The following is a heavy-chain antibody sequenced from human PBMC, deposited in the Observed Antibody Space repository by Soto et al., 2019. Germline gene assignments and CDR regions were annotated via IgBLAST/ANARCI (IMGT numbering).Heavy chain of an antibody. CDR3: ARGGDWFDP. V-gene: IGHV4-31*02. Sequence: QVQLPESGPGPVKPSKAPSLPWPVPGGPIGSGGYYLGWNRPPPGKGLEWIAYIYYSGSTNYNPSLKSRLTISVDTSKNQFSLKLSSVTAADTAVYYCARGGDWFDPWGQGTLVTVSS. CDR2: IYYSGST. J-gene: IGHJ5*02. CDR1: GGPIGSGGYY.